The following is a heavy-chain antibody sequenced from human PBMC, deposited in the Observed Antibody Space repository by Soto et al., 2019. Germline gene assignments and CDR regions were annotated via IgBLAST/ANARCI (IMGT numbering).Heavy chain of an antibody. CDR1: EGTFNSYA. V-gene: IGHV1-69*01. Sequence: QAQVVQSGAEVRKPGSSVKLSCKASEGTFNSYAIAWVRQAPGQGLEWTGGIIPYYNTLNYAQKFQDRVTITADDSTNPVYMELSSLRSDDTAVYFCASGASRWYPYFFDSWAQGTLVTVSS. CDR2: IIPYYNTL. D-gene: IGHD6-13*01. J-gene: IGHJ4*02. CDR3: ASGASRWYPYFFDS.